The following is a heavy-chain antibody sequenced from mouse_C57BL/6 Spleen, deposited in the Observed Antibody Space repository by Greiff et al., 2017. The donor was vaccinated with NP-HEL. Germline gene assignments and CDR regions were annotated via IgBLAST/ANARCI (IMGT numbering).Heavy chain of an antibody. CDR1: GYAFSSSW. Sequence: VQLQQSGPELVKPGASVKISCKASGYAFSSSWMNWVKQRPGKGLEWIGRIYPGDGDTNYNGKFKGKATLTADKSSSTAYMQLSSLTSEDSAVYFCAREAYYCGSKWYFDVWGTGTTVTVSS. D-gene: IGHD1-1*01. CDR2: IYPGDGDT. J-gene: IGHJ1*03. CDR3: AREAYYCGSKWYFDV. V-gene: IGHV1-82*01.